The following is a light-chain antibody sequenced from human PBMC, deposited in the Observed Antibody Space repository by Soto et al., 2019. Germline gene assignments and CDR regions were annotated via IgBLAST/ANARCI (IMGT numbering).Light chain of an antibody. V-gene: IGKV3-20*01. CDR1: QSVRSTS. CDR2: GAS. CDR3: QKYGTSPIT. Sequence: PGESATLSCTASQSVRSTSLAWYQQKPGQAPRLLMFGASGRATGTPPRFSGRGTGTDFTLTISRLEPEDFAVYYWQKYGTSPITFGGGTKVDI. J-gene: IGKJ4*01.